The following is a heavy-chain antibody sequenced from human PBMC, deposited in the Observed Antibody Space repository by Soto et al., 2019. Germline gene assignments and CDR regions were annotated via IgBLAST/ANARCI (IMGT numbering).Heavy chain of an antibody. CDR3: ARAVDGSRRSYYYYYMDV. V-gene: IGHV1-3*01. D-gene: IGHD6-19*01. CDR1: GYTFTSYA. Sequence: GTSVKVSCTASGYTFTSYAMHWVRQAPGQRLEWMGWINAGNGNTKYSQKFQGRVTITRDTSASTAYMELSSLRSEDTAVYYCARAVDGSRRSYYYYYMDVWGKGTTVTVSS. J-gene: IGHJ6*03. CDR2: INAGNGNT.